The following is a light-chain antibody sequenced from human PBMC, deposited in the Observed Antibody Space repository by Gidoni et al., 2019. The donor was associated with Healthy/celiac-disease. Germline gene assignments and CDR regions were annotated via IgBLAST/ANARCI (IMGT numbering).Light chain of an antibody. CDR1: QSISSY. CDR2: AAS. V-gene: IGKV1-39*01. J-gene: IGKJ2*01. Sequence: DIQMTKSPSSLSASVGDRVTITCRASQSISSYLNWYQQKPGKAPKLLIYAASSLQSGVPSRFSGSGSGTDFTLTISSLQPEDFATYYCQQSYSTPPYTFXQXTKLGIK. CDR3: QQSYSTPPYT.